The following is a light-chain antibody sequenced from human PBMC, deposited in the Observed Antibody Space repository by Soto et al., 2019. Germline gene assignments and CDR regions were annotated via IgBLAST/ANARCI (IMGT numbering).Light chain of an antibody. CDR2: LGS. CDR1: QSLLHSNGYNY. J-gene: IGKJ1*01. CDR3: MQTVETART. V-gene: IGKV2-28*01. Sequence: DIVMTQSPLSLPVTPGEPASISCRSSQSLLHSNGYNYLDWYLQKPGQSPQLLIYLGSNRASGVPERFSGSGSGKEFTLKISRVEAEDVGVYYCMQTVETARTYGQGTKVEIK.